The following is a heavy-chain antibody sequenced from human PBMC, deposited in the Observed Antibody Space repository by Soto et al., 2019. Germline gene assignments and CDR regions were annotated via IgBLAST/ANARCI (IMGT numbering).Heavy chain of an antibody. CDR2: INGDGTRA. D-gene: IGHD3-10*01. CDR3: AGGGAAGRGDAIDI. Sequence: EVQLEESGGGSVQLGESLRVSCVASGFTFRNQWMHWVRQVPGKGLVWVCRINGDGTRASYADFVKGRFTISRDNAQNMVILQLNSLRVKDTVVYDCAGGGAAGRGDAIDIWGPGTTVAVSS. CDR1: GFTFRNQW. V-gene: IGHV3-74*01. J-gene: IGHJ3*02.